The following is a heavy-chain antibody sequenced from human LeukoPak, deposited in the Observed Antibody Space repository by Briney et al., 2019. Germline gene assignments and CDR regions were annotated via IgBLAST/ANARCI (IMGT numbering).Heavy chain of an antibody. J-gene: IGHJ5*02. Sequence: GGSLGLSCAASEFTLSDHYMSWIRQAPGKGLEWVSYITPSGGSSDYADSVMGRFTISRDNAKNSLFLQMSSLRAEDTAVYYCARGHHWLDVWGPGNLVIVS. CDR2: ITPSGGSS. CDR1: EFTLSDHY. CDR3: ARGHHWLDV. V-gene: IGHV3-11*01.